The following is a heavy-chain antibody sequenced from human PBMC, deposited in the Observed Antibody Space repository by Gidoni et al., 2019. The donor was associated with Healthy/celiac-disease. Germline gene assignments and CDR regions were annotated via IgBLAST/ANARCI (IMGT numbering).Heavy chain of an antibody. D-gene: IGHD2-2*02. Sequence: EVQLVESGRGLVQPGRSLRRSCAASGLPSDDYAMHWVRQAPGKGLAWVSGISWNSVSIGYADSVKGRFTISRDNAKNSLYLQMNSLRAEDTALYYCAKDSYQLLYKGWFDPWGQGTLVTVSS. V-gene: IGHV3-9*02. CDR3: AKDSYQLLYKGWFDP. J-gene: IGHJ5*02. CDR1: GLPSDDYA. CDR2: ISWNSVSI.